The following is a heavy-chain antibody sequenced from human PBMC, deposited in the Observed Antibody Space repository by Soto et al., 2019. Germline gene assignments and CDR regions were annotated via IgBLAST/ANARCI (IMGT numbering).Heavy chain of an antibody. Sequence: SETLSLTCTVSGGSVISYYCSWIRQPPGKGLEWIGYIYYSGSTNYNPSLKSRVTISVDTSKNQFSLKLSSVTAADTAVYYCARELTGIAVAGTFDPWGQGTLVTVSS. CDR3: ARELTGIAVAGTFDP. J-gene: IGHJ5*02. CDR1: GGSVISYY. V-gene: IGHV4-59*02. D-gene: IGHD6-19*01. CDR2: IYYSGST.